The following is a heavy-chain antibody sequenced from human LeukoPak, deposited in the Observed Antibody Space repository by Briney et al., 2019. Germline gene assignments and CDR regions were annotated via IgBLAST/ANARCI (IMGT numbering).Heavy chain of an antibody. Sequence: PSETLSLTCTVSGGSITSSSYYWGWIRQPPGKGLEWIGNMYYSGNTYYNPSLKSRVTISVDTSKNQFSLKLSSVTAADTAVYYCAREGWRQSGHSWFDPWGQGTLVTVSS. CDR1: GGSITSSSYY. V-gene: IGHV4-39*07. J-gene: IGHJ5*02. CDR3: AREGWRQSGHSWFDP. CDR2: MYYSGNT. D-gene: IGHD3-3*01.